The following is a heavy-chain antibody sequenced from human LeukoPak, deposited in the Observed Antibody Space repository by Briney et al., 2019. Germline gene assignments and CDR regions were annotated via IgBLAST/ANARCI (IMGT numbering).Heavy chain of an antibody. Sequence: PGGSLRLSCAASGFTFDDYGMSWVRQAPGKGLEWVSGINWNGGSTGYADSVKGRFTISRDNAKNSLYLQMNSLRAEDTALYYCARDPGLGCYGSFDYWGQGTLVTVSS. V-gene: IGHV3-20*04. J-gene: IGHJ4*02. CDR1: GFTFDDYG. CDR2: INWNGGST. CDR3: ARDPGLGCYGSFDY. D-gene: IGHD3-10*01.